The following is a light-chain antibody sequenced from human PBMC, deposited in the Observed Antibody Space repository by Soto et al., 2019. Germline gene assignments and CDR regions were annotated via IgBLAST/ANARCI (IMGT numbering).Light chain of an antibody. J-gene: IGKJ2*01. CDR3: QQYNNWPAYP. CDR1: QSVSSN. Sequence: EIVMTQSPATLSVSPGERATLSCRASQSVSSNLAWYQQKPGQAPRLLIYGASTRATGIPARFSGSGSGTEFTLAISSLQSEDFAVYCCQQYNNWPAYPFRQGPKLEFK. V-gene: IGKV3-15*01. CDR2: GAS.